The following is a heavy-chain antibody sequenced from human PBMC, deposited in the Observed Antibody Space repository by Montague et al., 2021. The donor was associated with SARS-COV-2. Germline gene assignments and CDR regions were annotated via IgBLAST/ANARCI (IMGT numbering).Heavy chain of an antibody. CDR3: ARGRVVGALAFYYYYGMDV. D-gene: IGHD1-26*01. J-gene: IGHJ6*02. V-gene: IGHV4-34*01. CDR1: GGSFSGYY. CDR2: INHSGST. Sequence: SETLSLTCAVYGGSFSGYYWSWIRQPPGKGLEWIGEINHSGSTNYNPSLKSRVTISVDTSKNQFSLKLSSVTAADTAAYYCARGRVVGALAFYYYYGMDVWGQGTTVTVSS.